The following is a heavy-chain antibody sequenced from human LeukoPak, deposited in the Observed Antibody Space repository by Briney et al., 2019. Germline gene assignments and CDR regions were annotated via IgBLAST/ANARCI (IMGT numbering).Heavy chain of an antibody. CDR3: ARGGRIWSGFGKDKPPIC. CDR1: GYTFTSYD. Sequence: WASVKVSCKASGYTFTSYDINWVRQATGQGLEWMGWMNPNSGNTGYAQKLQGRVTMTRNTSISTAYMELSSLRSEDTAVYYCARGGRIWSGFGKDKPPICWGQGTLVTVSS. CDR2: MNPNSGNT. D-gene: IGHD3-3*01. J-gene: IGHJ4*02. V-gene: IGHV1-8*01.